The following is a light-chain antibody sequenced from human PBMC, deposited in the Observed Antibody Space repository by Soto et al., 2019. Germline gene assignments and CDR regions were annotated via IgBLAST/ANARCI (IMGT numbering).Light chain of an antibody. V-gene: IGKV3-15*01. Sequence: EIVMTQSPATLSLSPGERATLSCRASQSVRNNLAWYQQKPGQAPRLLVYDASTRATGIPAKFSGSGSGTEFTLTISSLQSEDFAIYYCQQYHNWWTFGQGTKVDIK. J-gene: IGKJ1*01. CDR1: QSVRNN. CDR2: DAS. CDR3: QQYHNWWT.